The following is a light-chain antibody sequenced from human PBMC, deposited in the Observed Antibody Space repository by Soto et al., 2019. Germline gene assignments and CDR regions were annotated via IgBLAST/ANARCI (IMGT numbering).Light chain of an antibody. CDR2: SNN. Sequence: QSVLTQPPSASGTPGQRGTISCSGSRSNIGSNTVNWYQQLPGTAPKLLIYSNNQRPSGVPDRFSGSKSGTSASLAISGRQSEDEADYYCAAWDDSLNGYVFGTGTKVTVL. CDR3: AAWDDSLNGYV. J-gene: IGLJ1*01. CDR1: RSNIGSNT. V-gene: IGLV1-44*01.